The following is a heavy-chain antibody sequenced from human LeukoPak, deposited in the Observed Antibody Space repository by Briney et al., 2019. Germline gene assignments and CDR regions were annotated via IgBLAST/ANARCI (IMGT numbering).Heavy chain of an antibody. CDR1: GFTFSTKS. J-gene: IGHJ4*02. V-gene: IGHV3-48*02. CDR3: ASRDYFDY. Sequence: PGGSLRLSCVASGFTFSTKSMNWVRQAPGKGLEWVSYITADSGTTYYADSVKGRFTISRDNAKNSLYLQMNSLRDEDTAVYYCASRDYFDYWGQGTLVTVSS. CDR2: ITADSGTT.